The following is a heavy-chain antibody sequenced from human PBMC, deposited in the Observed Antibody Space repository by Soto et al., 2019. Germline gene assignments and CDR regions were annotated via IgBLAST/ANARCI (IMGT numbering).Heavy chain of an antibody. J-gene: IGHJ4*02. Sequence: PGGSLRLSCAASGFTFSNYAMSWVRQAPGKGLEWVSGISDSGGSTNYADSVKGRFTISRDNSRNTLFLQMNSLRAEDTAVYFCARQITGTTIWGQGTLVTVSS. V-gene: IGHV3-23*01. CDR2: ISDSGGST. D-gene: IGHD1-7*01. CDR1: GFTFSNYA. CDR3: ARQITGTTI.